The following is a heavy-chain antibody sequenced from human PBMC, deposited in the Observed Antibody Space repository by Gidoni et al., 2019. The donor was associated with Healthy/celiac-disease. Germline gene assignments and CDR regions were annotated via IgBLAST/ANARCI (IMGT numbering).Heavy chain of an antibody. Sequence: EVQLVESGGGLVQPGGSLKLSCAASGFTFSGSAMHWVRQASGKGLEWVGRIRSKANSYATAYAASVKGRFTISRDDSKNTAYLQMNSLKTEDTAVYYCTSFKPAAGNLGFDYWGQGTLVTVSS. CDR2: IRSKANSYAT. V-gene: IGHV3-73*01. CDR1: GFTFSGSA. J-gene: IGHJ4*02. CDR3: TSFKPAAGNLGFDY. D-gene: IGHD6-13*01.